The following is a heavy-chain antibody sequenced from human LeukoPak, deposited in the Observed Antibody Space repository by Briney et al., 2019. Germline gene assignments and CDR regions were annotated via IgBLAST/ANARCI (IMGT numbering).Heavy chain of an antibody. CDR1: GYTFTSYA. CDR3: ARLFISGWYEVRYFDY. Sequence: ASVKVSCKASGYTFTSYAMNWVRQAPGQGLEWMGWINTNTGNPTYAQGFTGRFVFSLDTSVSTAYLQISSLKAEDTAVYYCARLFISGWYEVRYFDYWGQGTLVTVSS. CDR2: INTNTGNP. V-gene: IGHV7-4-1*02. D-gene: IGHD6-19*01. J-gene: IGHJ4*02.